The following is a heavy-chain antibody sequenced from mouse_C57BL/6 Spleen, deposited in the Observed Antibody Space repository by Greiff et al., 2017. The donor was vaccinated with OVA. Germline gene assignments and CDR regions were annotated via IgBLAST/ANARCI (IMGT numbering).Heavy chain of an antibody. J-gene: IGHJ2*01. V-gene: IGHV1-55*01. CDR2: IYPGSGST. Sequence: VQLQQPGAELVKPGASVKMSCKASGYTFTSYWITWVKQRPGQGLEWIGDIYPGSGSTNYNEKFKSKATLTVDTSSSTAYMQLSSLTSEDSAVYYCARRYGSSGNYFDYWGQGTTLTVSS. CDR1: GYTFTSYW. CDR3: ARRYGSSGNYFDY. D-gene: IGHD1-1*01.